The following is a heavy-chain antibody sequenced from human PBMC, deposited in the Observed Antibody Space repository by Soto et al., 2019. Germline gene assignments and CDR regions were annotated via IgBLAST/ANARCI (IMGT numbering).Heavy chain of an antibody. CDR1: GFTFSSYA. V-gene: IGHV3-30-3*01. CDR2: ISYDGSNK. D-gene: IGHD5-12*01. Sequence: PGGSLRLSCAASGFTFSSYAMHWVRQAPGRGLEWVAVISYDGSNKYYADSVKGRFTISRDNSKNTLYLQMNSLRAEDTAVYYCARGGGLVVATILRSSAFDHWGQGTLVTVSS. CDR3: ARGGGLVVATILRSSAFDH. J-gene: IGHJ5*02.